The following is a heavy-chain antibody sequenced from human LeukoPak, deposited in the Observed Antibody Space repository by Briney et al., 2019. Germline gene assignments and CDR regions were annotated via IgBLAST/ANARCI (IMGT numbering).Heavy chain of an antibody. CDR3: AREVYCSSTSCPRGGYNWFDP. CDR1: GGSITSGSYY. V-gene: IGHV4-61*02. D-gene: IGHD2-2*01. CDR2: IHTSGST. Sequence: SQTLSLTCTVSGGSITSGSYYWSWIRQPARKGLEWIGRIHTSGSTNYNPSLKSRVTISVDTSKNQFSLKLSSVTAADTAVYCCAREVYCSSTSCPRGGYNWFDPWGQGTLVTVSS. J-gene: IGHJ5*02.